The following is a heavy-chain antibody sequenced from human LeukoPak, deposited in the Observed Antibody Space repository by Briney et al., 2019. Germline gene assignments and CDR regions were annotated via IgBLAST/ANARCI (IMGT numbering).Heavy chain of an antibody. J-gene: IGHJ4*02. D-gene: IGHD3-22*01. CDR3: AKVGVYYYDY. Sequence: GGSLRLSCEASGLTFSNAWMTWVRQAPGKGLEWVGRIKSKTDGGTTDHAAPVKGRFTISRDDSKNTVYLQMNGLKTEDTAVYYCAKVGVYYYDYWGQGALVTVSS. V-gene: IGHV3-15*01. CDR2: IKSKTDGGTT. CDR1: GLTFSNAW.